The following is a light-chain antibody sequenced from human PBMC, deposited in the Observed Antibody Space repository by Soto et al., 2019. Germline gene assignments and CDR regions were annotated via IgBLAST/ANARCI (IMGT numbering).Light chain of an antibody. CDR1: QSLLHSNGYNY. CDR3: MQALRTWT. CDR2: LGS. V-gene: IGKV2-28*01. J-gene: IGKJ1*01. Sequence: DIVMTQSPLSLPVTPGEPASISCRSSQSLLHSNGYNYLDWYLQKPGQSPQLLIYLGSNRASGVTDRFSGSGSGKDFTLKISRVEAEDVGVYYCMQALRTWTFGQGTKVEIK.